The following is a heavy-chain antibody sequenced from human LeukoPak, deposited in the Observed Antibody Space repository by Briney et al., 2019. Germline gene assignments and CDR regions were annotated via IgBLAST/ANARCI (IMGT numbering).Heavy chain of an antibody. CDR2: INADGTST. Sequence: GGSLRLSCVASGFSFRNYWMYWVRQAPGKGLVWVSHINADGTSTNYADSVKGRFTVSRDNAKKTLYLQMNTLRVEDTAVYYCARDLWLGDYWGQGTLVTVSS. CDR3: ARDLWLGDY. J-gene: IGHJ4*02. CDR1: GFSFRNYW. D-gene: IGHD6-19*01. V-gene: IGHV3-74*01.